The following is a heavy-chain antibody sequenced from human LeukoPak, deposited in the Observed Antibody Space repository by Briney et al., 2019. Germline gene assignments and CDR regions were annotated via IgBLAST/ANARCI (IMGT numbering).Heavy chain of an antibody. J-gene: IGHJ4*02. CDR3: ARDGYSGSKRGFYFDS. Sequence: GGSLRLSCAASGFTFSSYSMSWVRQAPGKGLEWVSYISSSSSTIYYADSVKGRFTISRDNSKNTLDLQMNSLRVEDTAVYYCARDGYSGSKRGFYFDSWGQGTLVTVSS. D-gene: IGHD5-12*01. CDR1: GFTFSSYS. V-gene: IGHV3-48*01. CDR2: ISSSSSTI.